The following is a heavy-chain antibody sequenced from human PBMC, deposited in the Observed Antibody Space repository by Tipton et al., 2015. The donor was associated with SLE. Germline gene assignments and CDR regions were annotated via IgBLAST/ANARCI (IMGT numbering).Heavy chain of an antibody. CDR2: IYTSGST. Sequence: TLSLTCTVSGGSISRGSYYWSWIRQPAGKGLEWIGRIYTSGSTNYNPSLKSRVTISVDTSKNQFSLKLSSVTAADTAVYYCSRDDFLSGREWFDPWGQGTLVTVSS. CDR1: GGSISRGSYY. V-gene: IGHV4-61*02. D-gene: IGHD3-3*01. CDR3: SRDDFLSGREWFDP. J-gene: IGHJ5*02.